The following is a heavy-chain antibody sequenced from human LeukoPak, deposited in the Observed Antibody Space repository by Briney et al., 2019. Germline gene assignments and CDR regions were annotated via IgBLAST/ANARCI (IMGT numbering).Heavy chain of an antibody. J-gene: IGHJ4*02. V-gene: IGHV3-74*01. CDR1: GFTFSDYW. CDR2: INSDGTSI. D-gene: IGHD4-23*01. CDR3: ARDRWNFDC. Sequence: GRSLRLSCAASGFTFSDYWIHWVRQAPGKGLVWVSRINSDGTSISYADSVKGRFTISRDNAKNTLYLQMNSLRAEDSAVYYCARDRWNFDCWGQGTLVTVSS.